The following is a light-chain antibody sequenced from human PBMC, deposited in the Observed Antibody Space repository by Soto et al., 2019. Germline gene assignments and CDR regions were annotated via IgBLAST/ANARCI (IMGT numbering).Light chain of an antibody. CDR1: SSDFGGYNY. CDR2: DVS. J-gene: IGLJ2*01. Sequence: QSVLTQPRSVSGSPGQSVTISCTGTSSDFGGYNYVSWYQHHPGKAPKLMIYDVSERPSGVPDRFSGSKSGNTASLTISGLQAEDEADYYCCSRLFGGGTKLTVL. CDR3: CSRL. V-gene: IGLV2-11*01.